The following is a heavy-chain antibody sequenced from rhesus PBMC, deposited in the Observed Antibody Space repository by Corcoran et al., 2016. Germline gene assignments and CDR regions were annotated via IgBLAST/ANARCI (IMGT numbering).Heavy chain of an antibody. CDR1: GFTFSSYE. V-gene: IGHV3-100*02. CDR2: ISESGGTI. J-gene: IGHJ4*01. Sequence: DVQLVESGGGLVKPGGSLRLSCVASGFTFSSYEMHWVRQAPGKGLEWVSVISESGGTIYYAGSVKGRFTIARDNAKNSLFLQMNSLRAEDTAVYYCTSRTTVPFDYWGQGVLVTVSS. CDR3: TSRTTVPFDY. D-gene: IGHD4-29*01.